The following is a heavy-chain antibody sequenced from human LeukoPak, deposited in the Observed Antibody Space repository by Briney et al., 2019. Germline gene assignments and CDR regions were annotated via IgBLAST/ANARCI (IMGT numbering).Heavy chain of an antibody. CDR3: ARDLLGYCSSSSCSIDY. J-gene: IGHJ4*02. D-gene: IGHD2-2*01. Sequence: ASVKVSCKSSGYTFTGYYMHWVRQAPGQGLEWMGWINPNSGGTNYAQKFQGRVTMTRDTSISTAYMELNRLRVDDTAVYYCARDLLGYCSSSSCSIDYWGQGTLVTVSS. CDR1: GYTFTGYY. V-gene: IGHV1-2*02. CDR2: INPNSGGT.